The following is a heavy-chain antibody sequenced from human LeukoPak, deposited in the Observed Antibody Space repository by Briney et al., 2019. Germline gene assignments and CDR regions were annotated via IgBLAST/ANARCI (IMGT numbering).Heavy chain of an antibody. J-gene: IGHJ1*01. CDR1: GFTFKDYY. CDR3: ARIGISARGTNFHH. D-gene: IGHD6-13*01. CDR2: LNPYSADT. Sequence: ASVKVSCKTSGFTFKDYYIHWVRQAPGQGLEWMGWLNPYSADTNYAQNFQGRVTMTRDTSISTAYMELSRLRSDDTALYYCARIGISARGTNFHHWGQGTLVTVSS. V-gene: IGHV1-2*02.